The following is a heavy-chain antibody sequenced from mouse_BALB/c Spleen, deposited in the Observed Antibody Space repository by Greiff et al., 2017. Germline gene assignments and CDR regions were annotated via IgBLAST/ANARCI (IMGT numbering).Heavy chain of an antibody. CDR1: GYSITSDYA. Sequence: EVHLVESGPGLVKPSQSLSLTCTVTGYSITSDYAWNWIRQFPGNKLEWMGYISYSGSTSYNPSLKSRISITRDTSKNQFFLQLNSVTTEDTATYYCAGNDGYFRFAYWGQGTLVTVSA. D-gene: IGHD2-3*01. CDR3: AGNDGYFRFAY. CDR2: ISYSGST. V-gene: IGHV3-2*02. J-gene: IGHJ3*01.